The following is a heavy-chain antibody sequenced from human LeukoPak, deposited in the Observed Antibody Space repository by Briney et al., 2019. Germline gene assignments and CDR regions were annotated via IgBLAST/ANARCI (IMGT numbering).Heavy chain of an antibody. V-gene: IGHV4-59*01. J-gene: IGHJ4*02. CDR3: ARAHYGSGSYYLDY. CDR2: IYYSGST. Sequence: PSETLSLTCTVSGGSISSYYWSWIRQAPGKGLEWIGYIYYSGSTNYNPSLKSRVTISVDTSKNQFSLKLSSVTAADTAVYYCARAHYGSGSYYLDYWGQGTLVTVSS. CDR1: GGSISSYY. D-gene: IGHD3-10*01.